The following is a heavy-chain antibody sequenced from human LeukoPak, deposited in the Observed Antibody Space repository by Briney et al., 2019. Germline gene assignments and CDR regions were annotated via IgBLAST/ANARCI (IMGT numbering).Heavy chain of an antibody. J-gene: IGHJ6*03. V-gene: IGHV4-61*09. D-gene: IGHD2-15*01. CDR2: SYYSGIT. Sequence: PSQTLSLTCTVSGGSISSGSYYWSWIRQPPGKGLEWIGHSYYSGITNYNPSLKGRVTISVDTSKNQFSLRLSSVTAADTAVYYCSRADNTDYYYYMDVWGKGTTVTVSS. CDR1: GGSISSGSYY. CDR3: SRADNTDYYYYMDV.